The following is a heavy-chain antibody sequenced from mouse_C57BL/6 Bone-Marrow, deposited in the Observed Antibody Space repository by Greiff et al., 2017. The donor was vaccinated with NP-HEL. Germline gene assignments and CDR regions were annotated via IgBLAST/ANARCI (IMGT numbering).Heavy chain of an antibody. V-gene: IGHV14-4*01. Sequence: VQLKQSGAELVRPGASVKLSCTASGFNIKNDYMHWVKQRPEQGLEWIGWIDPENGDTEYASKFQGKATITADTTSNKAYLQLSSLTSEDTAVYYCTCSSPYWYFDVWGTGTTVTVSS. J-gene: IGHJ1*03. CDR2: IDPENGDT. CDR3: TCSSPYWYFDV. D-gene: IGHD1-1*01. CDR1: GFNIKNDY.